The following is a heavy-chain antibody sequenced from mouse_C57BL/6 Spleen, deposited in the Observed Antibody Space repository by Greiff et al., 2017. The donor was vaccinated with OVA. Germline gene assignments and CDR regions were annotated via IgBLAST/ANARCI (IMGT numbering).Heavy chain of an antibody. CDR2: IDPSDSYT. CDR1: GYTFTSYW. CDR3: ARAGRYFDV. Sequence: QVQLQQPGAELVMPGASVKLSCKASGYTFTSYWMHWVKQRPGQGLEWIGEIDPSDSYTNYNQKFKGKSTLTVDKSSSTAYMQLSSLTSEDSAVYYCARAGRYFDVWGTGTTVTVSS. J-gene: IGHJ1*03. V-gene: IGHV1-69*01. D-gene: IGHD4-1*01.